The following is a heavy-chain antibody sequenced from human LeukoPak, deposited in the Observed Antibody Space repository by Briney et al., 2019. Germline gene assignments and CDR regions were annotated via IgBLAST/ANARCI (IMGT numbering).Heavy chain of an antibody. CDR1: GFAFSSYS. V-gene: IGHV3-21*01. CDR2: ICSSTKSI. Sequence: GGSLRLSCAASGFAFSSYSMNWVRQAPGRGLEWGSSICSSTKSIYYADSVKGRFIISRDNAKNSLYLQMNSLRAEDTAVYYCAREASEAFDIWGQGTTVTVSS. J-gene: IGHJ3*02. D-gene: IGHD6-6*01. CDR3: AREASEAFDI.